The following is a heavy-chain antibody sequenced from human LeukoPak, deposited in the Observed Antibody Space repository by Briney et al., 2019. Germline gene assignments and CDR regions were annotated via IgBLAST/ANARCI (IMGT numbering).Heavy chain of an antibody. V-gene: IGHV4-39*01. CDR1: GGSISSSSYY. J-gene: IGHJ5*02. D-gene: IGHD3-3*01. Sequence: SETLSLTCTVSGGSISSSSYYWGWIRQPPGKGLEWIGSIYYSGSTYYNPSLKSRVTISVDTSKNQFSLKLSSVTAADTAVYYCARPRNVRTIFMGGSEFDPWGQGTLVTVSP. CDR3: ARPRNVRTIFMGGSEFDP. CDR2: IYYSGST.